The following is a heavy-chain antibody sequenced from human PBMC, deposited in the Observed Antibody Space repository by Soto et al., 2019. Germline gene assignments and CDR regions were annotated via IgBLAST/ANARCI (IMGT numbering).Heavy chain of an antibody. CDR2: ISAYNGNT. D-gene: IGHD1-7*01. CDR1: GYTFTSYG. Sequence: ASVKVSCKASGYTFTSYGISWVRQAPGQGLEWMGWISAYNGNTNYAQKLQGRVTMTTDTSTSTAYMELRSLRSDDTAVYYCARDRITGTTSYYYGMDAWGQGTTVTVSS. CDR3: ARDRITGTTSYYYGMDA. V-gene: IGHV1-18*01. J-gene: IGHJ6*02.